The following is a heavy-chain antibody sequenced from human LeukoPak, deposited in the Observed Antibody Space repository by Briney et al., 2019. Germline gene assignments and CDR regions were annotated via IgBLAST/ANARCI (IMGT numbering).Heavy chain of an antibody. CDR3: ARGYSYGTSRYYYGMDV. V-gene: IGHV3-30-3*01. CDR1: GFTCSSYA. J-gene: IGHJ6*02. Sequence: PGRSLRLSCAASGFTCSSYAMHWVRQAPGKGLEWVAVISYDGSNKYYADSVKGRFTISRDNSKNTLYLQMNSLRAEDTAVYYCARGYSYGTSRYYYGMDVWGQGTTVTVSS. D-gene: IGHD5-18*01. CDR2: ISYDGSNK.